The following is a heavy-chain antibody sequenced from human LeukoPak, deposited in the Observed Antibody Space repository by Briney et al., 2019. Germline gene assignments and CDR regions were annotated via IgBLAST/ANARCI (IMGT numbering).Heavy chain of an antibody. J-gene: IGHJ4*02. CDR2: IRYDGSDK. CDR3: AKSASVWNDAQLFDY. D-gene: IGHD1-1*01. Sequence: GGSLRLSCAASGFTFSSYGMHWVRQAPGKGLEWVAFIRYDGSDKYSADSVKGRFTISRDNSKSTLYLQMNSLRAEDTAMYYCAKSASVWNDAQLFDYWGQGTLVTVST. CDR1: GFTFSSYG. V-gene: IGHV3-30*02.